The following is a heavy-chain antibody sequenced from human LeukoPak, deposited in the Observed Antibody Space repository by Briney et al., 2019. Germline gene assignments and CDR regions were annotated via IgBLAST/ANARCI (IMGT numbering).Heavy chain of an antibody. J-gene: IGHJ3*02. CDR3: ATQRDTAMVLDTFDI. D-gene: IGHD5-18*01. V-gene: IGHV4-39*01. CDR1: GGSISSTIYY. Sequence: SETLSLTCTVSGGSISSTIYYWGWIRQPPGKGLEWIGSIYYSGSTYYNPSLKSRVTISVDTSKNQFSLKLSSVTAADTAVYYCATQRDTAMVLDTFDIWGQGTMVTVSS. CDR2: IYYSGST.